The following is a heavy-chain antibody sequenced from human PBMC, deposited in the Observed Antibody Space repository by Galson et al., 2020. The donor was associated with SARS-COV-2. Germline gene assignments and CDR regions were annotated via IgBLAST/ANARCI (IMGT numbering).Heavy chain of an antibody. CDR3: LSYSSTRQNH. D-gene: IGHD2-2*01. CDR1: RFIFSDYA. CDR2: LSPNGGTS. J-gene: IGHJ5*02. Sequence: GGSLRLSCSASRFIFSDYAMHWVRQAPGKGLEYVSALSPNGGTSFYADSVNGRFTMSRDNSKNMFYLQMTALRLEDPASYFCLSYSSTRQNHWGQGTLVTVSS. V-gene: IGHV3-64D*06.